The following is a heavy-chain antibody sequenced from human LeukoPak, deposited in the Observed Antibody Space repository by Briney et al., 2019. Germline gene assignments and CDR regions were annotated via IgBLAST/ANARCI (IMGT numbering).Heavy chain of an antibody. Sequence: ASLKLSCKASGYSFSDFYLHWVRQAPGQGLEWMGCINPNSAATNYAQKFQGRVTMTRDTSITTAYMELARLRSDDTAVYYCVRNRDNSYPPDLWGQGTLVTVSS. V-gene: IGHV1-2*02. D-gene: IGHD1-20*01. CDR2: INPNSAAT. CDR1: GYSFSDFY. J-gene: IGHJ5*02. CDR3: VRNRDNSYPPDL.